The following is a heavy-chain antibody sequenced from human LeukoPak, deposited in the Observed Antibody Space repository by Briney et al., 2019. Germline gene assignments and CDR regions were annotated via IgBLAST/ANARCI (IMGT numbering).Heavy chain of an antibody. Sequence: PGGSLRLSCAASGLTVGGSYMNWVRQAPGKGLEWVSSISSSSSYIYYADSVKGRFTISRDNAKNSLYLQMNSLRAEDTAVYYCARDRGYSYGYPFDYWGQGTLVTVSS. J-gene: IGHJ4*02. D-gene: IGHD5-18*01. V-gene: IGHV3-21*01. CDR1: GLTVGGSY. CDR2: ISSSSSYI. CDR3: ARDRGYSYGYPFDY.